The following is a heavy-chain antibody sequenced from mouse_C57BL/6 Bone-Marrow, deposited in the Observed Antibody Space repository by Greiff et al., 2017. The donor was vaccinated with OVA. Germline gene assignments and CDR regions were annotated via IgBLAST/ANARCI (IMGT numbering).Heavy chain of an antibody. J-gene: IGHJ2*01. D-gene: IGHD2-5*01. V-gene: IGHV5-9-1*02. CDR2: ISSGGDYI. CDR1: GFTFSSYA. Sequence: EVKLVESGEGLVKPGGSLKLSCAASGFTFSSYAMSWVRQTPEKRLEWVAYISSGGDYIYYADTVKGRFTISRDNARNTLYLQMSSLKSEDTAMYYCTRGLYYSNYVAYYFDYWGQGTTLTVSS. CDR3: TRGLYYSNYVAYYFDY.